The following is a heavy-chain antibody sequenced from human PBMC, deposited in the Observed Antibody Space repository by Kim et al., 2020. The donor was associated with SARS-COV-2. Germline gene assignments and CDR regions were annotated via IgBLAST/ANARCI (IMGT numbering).Heavy chain of an antibody. CDR3: VKAPSSSWRFEY. D-gene: IGHD6-13*01. J-gene: IGHJ4*02. V-gene: IGHV3-64D*09. Sequence: YADSVKGRFTICRDNSKNTLYLQMSSLRAEDTAVYYCVKAPSSSWRFEYWGQGNLVTVSS.